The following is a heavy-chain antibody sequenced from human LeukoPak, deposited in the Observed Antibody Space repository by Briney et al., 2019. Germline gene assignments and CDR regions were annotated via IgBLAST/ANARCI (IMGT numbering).Heavy chain of an antibody. J-gene: IGHJ4*02. CDR3: ATPGRIAVAGQFDY. Sequence: SETLSLTCTVSGGSISTYYWNWIRQPPGKGLEWVGYIYYSGSSYYNPSLKSRVTISVDSSQNHFSLKLSSVTAADTATYYCATPGRIAVAGQFDYWGQGTLVAVSS. D-gene: IGHD6-19*01. V-gene: IGHV4-59*04. CDR1: GGSISTYY. CDR2: IYYSGSS.